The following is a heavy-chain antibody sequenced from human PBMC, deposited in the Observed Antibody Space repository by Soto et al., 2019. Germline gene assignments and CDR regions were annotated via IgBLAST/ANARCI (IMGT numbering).Heavy chain of an antibody. CDR1: GFIFSNAW. V-gene: IGHV3-15*07. J-gene: IGHJ4*02. D-gene: IGHD3-22*01. Sequence: EVQLVQSGGGLVKPGGSLRLSCAGSGFIFSNAWMNWVRQAPGKGLEWVGRIKSKVDGGTTDYAAAVKGRLSISRDDSKNTGYLQMNSLKTEDTAVYYCTTDHPYEYDGSCYDHWGQGALITVSS. CDR2: IKSKVDGGTT. CDR3: TTDHPYEYDGSCYDH.